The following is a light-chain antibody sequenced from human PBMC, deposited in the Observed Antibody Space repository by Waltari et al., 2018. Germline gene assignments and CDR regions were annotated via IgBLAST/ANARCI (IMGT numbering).Light chain of an antibody. CDR1: QSVGSN. Sequence: EIVLTQSPDFLSVTPKQKVPITCRASQSVGSNLHWYQQKAQQSPKLRIKYASPSMPGVPSRFSGSGSGTDFTLTISSLEVEDAAAYYCRQSRSFPVTLGGGTEVEI. CDR2: YAS. J-gene: IGKJ4*01. CDR3: RQSRSFPVT. V-gene: IGKV6D-21*02.